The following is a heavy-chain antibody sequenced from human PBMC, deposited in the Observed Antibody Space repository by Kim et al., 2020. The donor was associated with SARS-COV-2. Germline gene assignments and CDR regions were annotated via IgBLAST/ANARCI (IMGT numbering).Heavy chain of an antibody. V-gene: IGHV3-9*02. CDR1: GFTSGNHA. CDR2: IRRDSGRK. CDR3: TIGISFGYYY. J-gene: IGHJ6*01. Sequence: GGSLILSCAASGFTSGNHAMHWVRQAPGKGLEWVTNIRRDSGRKDYADSVKGRFTISIDNAKNSLYLQMNSLRAEDTAFYHCTIGISFGYYY. D-gene: IGHD3-10*01.